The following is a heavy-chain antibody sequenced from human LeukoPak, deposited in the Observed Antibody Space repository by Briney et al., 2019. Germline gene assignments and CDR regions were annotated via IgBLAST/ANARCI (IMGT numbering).Heavy chain of an antibody. V-gene: IGHV5-51*01. J-gene: IGHJ4*02. CDR2: IYPRDSDT. CDR1: GYTFTHQW. Sequence: NRGESLKISCKASGYTFTHQWIGWVRQKSGRGLEWMGIIYPRDSDTRYSPSFQGHVSISADTSINTAYLEWSRLEASDTAIYYCARHSDVIGAIWGQGTLVTVSS. CDR3: ARHSDVIGAI. D-gene: IGHD3-10*01.